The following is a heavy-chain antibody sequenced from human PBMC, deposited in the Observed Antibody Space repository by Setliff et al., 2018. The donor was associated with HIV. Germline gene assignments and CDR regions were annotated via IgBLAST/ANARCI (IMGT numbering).Heavy chain of an antibody. CDR1: GFSIRSGY. J-gene: IGHJ4*02. Sequence: LSLTCAVSGFSIRSGYYWGWIRQFPGKGLEWVSYISSSSSYTHYADSVKGRFTISRDNVKNSLYLQMNSLRAEDTAVYYCARDRYSGSSTDYWGQGTLVTVSS. CDR2: ISSSSSYT. V-gene: IGHV3-11*06. CDR3: ARDRYSGSSTDY. D-gene: IGHD1-26*01.